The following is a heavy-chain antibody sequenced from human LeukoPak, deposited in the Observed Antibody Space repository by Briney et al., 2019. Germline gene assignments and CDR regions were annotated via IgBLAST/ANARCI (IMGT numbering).Heavy chain of an antibody. Sequence: SETLSLTCTVSGGSISSSSYYWGWIRQPPGKGLEWIGSIYYSGSTNYNPSLKSRVTISVDTSKNQFSLKLSSVTAADTAVYYCARAGHGDYDFDYWGQGTLVTVSS. J-gene: IGHJ4*02. CDR1: GGSISSSSYY. CDR3: ARAGHGDYDFDY. CDR2: IYYSGST. D-gene: IGHD4-17*01. V-gene: IGHV4-39*07.